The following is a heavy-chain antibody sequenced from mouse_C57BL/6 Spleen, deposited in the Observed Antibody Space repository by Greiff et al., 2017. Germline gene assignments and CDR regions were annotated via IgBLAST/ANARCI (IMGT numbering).Heavy chain of an antibody. J-gene: IGHJ2*01. D-gene: IGHD3-2*02. CDR2: IDPANGNT. Sequence: VQLQQSVAELVRPGASVKLSCTASGFNFKNTYMHWVKQRPEQGLEWIGRIDPANGNTKYAPKFQGKATITADTSSNTAYLQLSSLTSEDTAIYYCARRDSAGYGYFDYWGQGTTLTVSS. CDR1: GFNFKNTY. V-gene: IGHV14-3*01. CDR3: ARRDSAGYGYFDY.